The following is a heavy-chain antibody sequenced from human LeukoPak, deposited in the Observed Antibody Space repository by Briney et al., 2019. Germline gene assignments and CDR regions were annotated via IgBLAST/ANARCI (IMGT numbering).Heavy chain of an antibody. CDR1: GGSISSSSYY. CDR3: ARDDLPYSVHHGMDV. CDR2: IYYSGST. Sequence: SETLSLTCTVSGGSISSSSYYWGWIRQPPGKGLEWIGSIYYSGSTYYNPSLKSRVTISVDTSKNQFPLKLSSVTAADTAVYYCARDDLPYSVHHGMDVWGQGTTVTVSS. D-gene: IGHD3/OR15-3a*01. J-gene: IGHJ6*02. V-gene: IGHV4-39*06.